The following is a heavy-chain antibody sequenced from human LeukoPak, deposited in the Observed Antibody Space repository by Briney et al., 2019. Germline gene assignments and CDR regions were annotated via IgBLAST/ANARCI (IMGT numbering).Heavy chain of an antibody. V-gene: IGHV3-43*01. CDR3: VKDGLQYCTSTSCYEFQS. Sequence: GGSLRLSCAASGFSFDEYSMHWARHAPGKGLEWVSLITWNGGGTSYADSVKGRFTISRDNKKSSLFLQMHSLRTEDTAFYFCVKDGLQYCTSTSCYEFQSWGQGTLVTVSS. CDR1: GFSFDEYS. D-gene: IGHD2-2*01. J-gene: IGHJ4*02. CDR2: ITWNGGGT.